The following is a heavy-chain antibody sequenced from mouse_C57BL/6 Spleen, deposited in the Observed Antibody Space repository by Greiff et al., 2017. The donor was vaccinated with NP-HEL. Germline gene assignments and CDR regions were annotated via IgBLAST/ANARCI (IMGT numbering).Heavy chain of an antibody. V-gene: IGHV1-81*01. CDR3: ARSSFITTVVATDYWYFDV. CDR1: GYTFTSYG. Sequence: QVQLQQSGAELARPGASVKLSCKASGYTFTSYGISWVKQRTGQGLEWIGKIYPSSGNTYYNEKFKGKATLTVDKSSSTAYMQLRSLTSADSAVYFCARSSFITTVVATDYWYFDVWGTGTTVTVSS. CDR2: IYPSSGNT. J-gene: IGHJ1*03. D-gene: IGHD1-1*01.